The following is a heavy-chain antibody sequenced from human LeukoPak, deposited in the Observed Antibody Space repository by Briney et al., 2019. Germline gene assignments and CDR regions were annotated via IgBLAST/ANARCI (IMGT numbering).Heavy chain of an antibody. CDR2: IYSGGST. CDR3: ARVLVWFGELPLGGMDV. CDR1: GFIVSSNY. D-gene: IGHD3-10*01. Sequence: GGSLRLSCAASGFIVSSNYMSWVRQAPGKGLEWVSVIYSGGSTYYADSVKGRFTISRDNSKNKLYLQMNSLRAEDTAVYYCARVLVWFGELPLGGMDVWGQGTTVTVSS. V-gene: IGHV3-66*01. J-gene: IGHJ6*01.